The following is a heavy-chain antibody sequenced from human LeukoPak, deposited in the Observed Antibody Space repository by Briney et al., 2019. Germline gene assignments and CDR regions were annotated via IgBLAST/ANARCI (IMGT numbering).Heavy chain of an antibody. Sequence: GGSLRLSCAASGFTFSSYAMSWVRQAPGKGLEWVPAISGSGGSTYYADSVKGRFTISRDNSKNTLYLQMNSPRAEDTAVYYCARDVGYTYGSPVYYGMDVWGQGTTVTVSS. D-gene: IGHD5-18*01. CDR1: GFTFSSYA. CDR3: ARDVGYTYGSPVYYGMDV. CDR2: ISGSGGST. V-gene: IGHV3-23*01. J-gene: IGHJ6*02.